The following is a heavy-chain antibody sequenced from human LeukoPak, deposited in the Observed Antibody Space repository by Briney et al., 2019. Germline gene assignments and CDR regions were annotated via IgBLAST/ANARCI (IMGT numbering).Heavy chain of an antibody. CDR3: ARDALYEEGLVDY. Sequence: PGGSLRLSCAASGFTFSSYSMNWVRQAPGKGLEWVSSISSSSSYIYYADSVKGRFAISRDNAKNSLYLQMNGLRAEDTAVYYCARDALYEEGLVDYWGQGTLVTVSS. D-gene: IGHD5/OR15-5a*01. J-gene: IGHJ4*02. V-gene: IGHV3-21*01. CDR1: GFTFSSYS. CDR2: ISSSSSYI.